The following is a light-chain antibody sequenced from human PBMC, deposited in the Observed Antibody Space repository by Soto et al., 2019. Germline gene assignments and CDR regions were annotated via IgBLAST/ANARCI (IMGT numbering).Light chain of an antibody. Sequence: EIVLTQSPGTLSLSPGERATLSCRASQSVSSSYLAWYQQKPGQAPRLLIYGASTRATGIPDRFSGSGSGTDFTFTITRLEPEDFAVYYCQQYGGSPPTFGQGTKV. CDR1: QSVSSSY. CDR3: QQYGGSPPT. J-gene: IGKJ1*01. CDR2: GAS. V-gene: IGKV3-20*01.